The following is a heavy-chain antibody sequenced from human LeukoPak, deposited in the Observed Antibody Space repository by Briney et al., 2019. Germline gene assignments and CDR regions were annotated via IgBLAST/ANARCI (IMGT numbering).Heavy chain of an antibody. Sequence: ASVKVSCKASGYTFTGYYMHWVRQAPGQGLEWMGRLNPNSGDTNYTQKFQGRVTMTRDTSISTAYMELNRLRSDDTAVYYCATYYYGSGSSPFDYWGQGTLVTVSS. CDR3: ATYYYGSGSSPFDY. V-gene: IGHV1-2*06. J-gene: IGHJ4*02. CDR1: GYTFTGYY. D-gene: IGHD3-10*01. CDR2: LNPNSGDT.